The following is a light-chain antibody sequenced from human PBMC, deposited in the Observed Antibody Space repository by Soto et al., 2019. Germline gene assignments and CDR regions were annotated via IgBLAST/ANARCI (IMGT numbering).Light chain of an antibody. J-gene: IGKJ4*01. CDR1: QSVSSN. CDR2: GAS. V-gene: IGKV3-11*01. CDR3: QQRKNWPLT. Sequence: EIVLTQSPDTLSVSPGERATLSCRASQSVSSNLAWYQQKPGQAPRLLIYGASTRATGIPARFSGGGSGTDFTLTISSLEPEDVAVYYCQQRKNWPLTFGGGTKVDIK.